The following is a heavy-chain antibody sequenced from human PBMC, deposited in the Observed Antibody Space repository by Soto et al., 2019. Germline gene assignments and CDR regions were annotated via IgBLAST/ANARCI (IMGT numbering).Heavy chain of an antibody. Sequence: SETLSLTCTVSGGSISSGGYYWSWIRQHPGKGLEWIGYIYYSGSTYYNPSLKSRVIISVDTSKNQFSLKLSSVTAADTAVYYCARSSGGFGELLDYWGQGXLVTVYS. CDR2: IYYSGST. V-gene: IGHV4-31*03. CDR3: ARSSGGFGELLDY. D-gene: IGHD3-10*01. J-gene: IGHJ4*02. CDR1: GGSISSGGYY.